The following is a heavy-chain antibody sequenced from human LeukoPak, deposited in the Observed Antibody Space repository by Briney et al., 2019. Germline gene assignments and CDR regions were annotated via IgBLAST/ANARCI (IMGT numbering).Heavy chain of an antibody. CDR1: GGSISSGGYY. CDR2: IYYSGST. D-gene: IGHD6-6*01. Sequence: PSETLSLTCTVSGGSISSGGYYWSWIRQHPGKGLEWIGYIYYSGSTYYNPSLKSRVTISVDTSKNQFSLKLSSVTAADTAVYYCARVGSSPPGRYYFDYWGQGTLVTVSS. J-gene: IGHJ4*02. CDR3: ARVGSSPPGRYYFDY. V-gene: IGHV4-31*03.